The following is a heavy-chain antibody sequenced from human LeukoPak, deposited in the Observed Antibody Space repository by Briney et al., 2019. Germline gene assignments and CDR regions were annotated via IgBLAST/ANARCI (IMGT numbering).Heavy chain of an antibody. V-gene: IGHV4-39*07. CDR2: IYYSGST. CDR1: GGSISSSSYY. D-gene: IGHD4-17*01. Sequence: SETLSLTCTVSGGSISSSSYYWGWIRQPPGKGLEWIGSIYYSGSTYYNPSLKSRVTISVDTSNNQFSLKLSSVTAADTAVYYCARDHEGDYLSNWFDPWGQGTLVTVSS. J-gene: IGHJ5*02. CDR3: ARDHEGDYLSNWFDP.